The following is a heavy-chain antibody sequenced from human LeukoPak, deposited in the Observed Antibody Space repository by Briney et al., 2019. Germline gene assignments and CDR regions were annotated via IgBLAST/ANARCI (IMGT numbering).Heavy chain of an antibody. CDR1: GFTFSSYS. V-gene: IGHV3-21*01. CDR2: ISSSSSYI. CDR3: ARGQFCGGDCFYFDY. D-gene: IGHD2-21*01. Sequence: GGSLRLSCAASGFTFSSYSMNWVRQAPGKGLEWVSSISSSSSYIYYADSVKGRFTISRDNTKNSVYLQMNSLRVEDTAVYYCARGQFCGGDCFYFDYWGQGILVTVSS. J-gene: IGHJ4*02.